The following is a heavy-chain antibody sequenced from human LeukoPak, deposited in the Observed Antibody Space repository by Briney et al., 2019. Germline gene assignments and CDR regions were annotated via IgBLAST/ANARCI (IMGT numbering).Heavy chain of an antibody. D-gene: IGHD1/OR15-1a*01. CDR2: INPSGGT. CDR3: ARLNVEQWRNTMDY. V-gene: IGHV4-34*01. Sequence: AETLFLTCVVSGTSFSAYYWTWIRQPPGKGLEWIGEINPSGGTNYNPSLKSRVTMSIDTSKNQLSLTLSSVTAADTSVYYCARLNVEQWRNTMDYWGQGTLVTVSS. J-gene: IGHJ4*02. CDR1: GTSFSAYY.